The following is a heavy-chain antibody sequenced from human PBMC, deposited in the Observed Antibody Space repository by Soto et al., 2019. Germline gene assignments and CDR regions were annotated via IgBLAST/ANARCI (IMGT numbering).Heavy chain of an antibody. CDR3: AASREYGSVSYYNAGIDY. J-gene: IGHJ4*01. CDR2: IYYSGST. CDR1: GGSVSSGSYY. V-gene: IGHV4-61*01. Sequence: SETLSLTCTVSGGSVSSGSYYSSWIRQPPGKGLEWIGYIYYSGSTNYNPSLKSQVTISVDTSKNQFSLKLSSVTAADTAVYYCAASREYGSVSYYNAGIDYWGQGTLVSVSS. D-gene: IGHD3-10*01.